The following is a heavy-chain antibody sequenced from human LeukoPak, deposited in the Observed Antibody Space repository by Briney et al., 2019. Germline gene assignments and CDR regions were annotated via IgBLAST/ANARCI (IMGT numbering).Heavy chain of an antibody. D-gene: IGHD2-15*01. CDR1: GYTFTGYY. Sequence: EASVKVSCKASGYTFTGYYMHWVRQAPGQGLEWMGWINPNSGGTNYAQKFQGRVTMTRDTSISTAYMELSRLRSDDTAVYYCARVRRHCSGGSCYSAYYFDYWGQGTLVTVSS. V-gene: IGHV1-2*02. J-gene: IGHJ4*02. CDR2: INPNSGGT. CDR3: ARVRRHCSGGSCYSAYYFDY.